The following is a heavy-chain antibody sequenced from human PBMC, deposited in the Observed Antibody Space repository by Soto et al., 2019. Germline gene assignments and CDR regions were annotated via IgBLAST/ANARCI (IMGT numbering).Heavy chain of an antibody. CDR2: ISRSSSYI. CDR3: ARNYYDSSGYPSFDH. J-gene: IGHJ4*02. Sequence: GGSLRLSCAASGFTFSDSYYMSWIRQAPGKGLEWVSYISRSSSYIDYAESVKGRFTISRDNAKNTLYLQMNSLRADDTAVYYCARNYYDSSGYPSFDHWGQGTQVTVSS. D-gene: IGHD3-22*01. CDR1: GFTFSDSYY. V-gene: IGHV3-11*06.